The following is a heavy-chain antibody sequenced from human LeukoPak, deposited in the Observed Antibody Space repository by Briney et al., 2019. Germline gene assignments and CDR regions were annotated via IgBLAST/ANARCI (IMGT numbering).Heavy chain of an antibody. V-gene: IGHV1-69*04. D-gene: IGHD3-9*01. CDR3: ARGDNDMIYYYYYMDV. CDR1: GGTFSSYA. J-gene: IGHJ6*03. CDR2: IIPILGIA. Sequence: SVKVSCKASGGTFSSYAISWVRQAPGQGLEWMGRIIPILGIANYAQKFQGRVTITADKSTSTAYMELSSLRSEDTAVYYCARGDNDMIYYYYYMDVWGKGTTVTVSS.